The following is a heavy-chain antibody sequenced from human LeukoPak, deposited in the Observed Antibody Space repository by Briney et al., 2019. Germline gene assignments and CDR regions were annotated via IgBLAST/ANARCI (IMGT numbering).Heavy chain of an antibody. CDR3: ARGEVYYIDY. CDR2: IDPSGGST. Sequence: ASVKFSCKASGYTFTRYYIHWVRQAPGQGLEWMGIIDPSGGSTSYAQKFQGRVTMTRDTSTSTVYMELSSLRSEDTAVYYCARGEVYYIDYWGQGTLVTVSS. J-gene: IGHJ4*02. CDR1: GYTFTRYY. D-gene: IGHD2-8*01. V-gene: IGHV1-46*01.